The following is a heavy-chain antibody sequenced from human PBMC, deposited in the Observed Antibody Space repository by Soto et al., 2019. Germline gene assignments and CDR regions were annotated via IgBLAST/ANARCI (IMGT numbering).Heavy chain of an antibody. Sequence: PSETLSLTCTVSGGSISSGGYYWSWIRQHPGKGLEWIGYIYYSGSTYYNPSLKSRVTISVDTSKNQFSLKLSSVTAADTAVYYCARDGVRARGDYYYGMDVWGQGTTVTV. J-gene: IGHJ6*02. CDR2: IYYSGST. D-gene: IGHD3-10*02. CDR1: GGSISSGGYY. CDR3: ARDGVRARGDYYYGMDV. V-gene: IGHV4-31*03.